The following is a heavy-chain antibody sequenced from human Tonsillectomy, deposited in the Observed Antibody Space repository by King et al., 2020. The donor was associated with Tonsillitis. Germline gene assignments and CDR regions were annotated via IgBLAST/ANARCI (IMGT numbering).Heavy chain of an antibody. J-gene: IGHJ4*02. CDR1: GFTFTRSW. CDR2: INIDGGST. D-gene: IGHD6-19*01. CDR3: ARDQSVAGPTTFDY. Sequence: VQLVESGGGLVQPGGSLRLSCAASGFTFTRSWMHWVRHAPGKGLVWVSRINIDGGSTTYADSVKGRFTISRDNAKNTLYLQINSLRAEDTAIYYCARDQSVAGPTTFDYWGQGALVTVSS. V-gene: IGHV3-74*01.